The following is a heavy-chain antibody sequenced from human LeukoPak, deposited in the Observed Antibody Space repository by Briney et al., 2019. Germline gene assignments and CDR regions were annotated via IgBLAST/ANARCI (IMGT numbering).Heavy chain of an antibody. D-gene: IGHD3-3*01. CDR1: GGSLSSSSYY. CDR3: ASSPSTIFGVVIYLAFDI. Sequence: SETLSLTCTVSGGSLSSSSYYWGWIRQPPGKGLEWIGSIYYSGSTYYNPSLKSRVTISVDTSKNQFSLKLSSVTAADTAVYYCASSPSTIFGVVIYLAFDIWGQGTMVTVSS. V-gene: IGHV4-39*01. J-gene: IGHJ3*02. CDR2: IYYSGST.